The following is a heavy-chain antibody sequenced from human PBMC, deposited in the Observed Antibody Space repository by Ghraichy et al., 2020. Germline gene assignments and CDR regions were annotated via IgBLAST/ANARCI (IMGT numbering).Heavy chain of an antibody. V-gene: IGHV4-30-2*01. CDR1: GGSISSGGYS. Sequence: SETLSLTCAVSGGSISSGGYSWSWIRQPPGKGLEWIGYIYHSGSTYYNPSLKSRVTISVDRSKNQFSLKLSSVTAADTAVYYCARRGDGYGSRAFDIWGQGTMVTVSS. J-gene: IGHJ3*02. D-gene: IGHD5-24*01. CDR2: IYHSGST. CDR3: ARRGDGYGSRAFDI.